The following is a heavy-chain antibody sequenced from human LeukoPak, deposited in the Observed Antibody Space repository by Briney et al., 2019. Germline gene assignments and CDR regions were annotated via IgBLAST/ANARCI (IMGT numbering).Heavy chain of an antibody. D-gene: IGHD5-12*01. J-gene: IGHJ4*02. CDR1: GYAFDSYG. V-gene: IGHV1-18*01. Sequence: RASVKVSCKASGYAFDSYGLTWVRQAPGQGLEWMGWISGYNGNTNYAQKLQGRVSMTTDTSTTTAYMELRSLTSDDTALYYCARSSLGTITAGPFDYWGQGTLVTVSS. CDR2: ISGYNGNT. CDR3: ARSSLGTITAGPFDY.